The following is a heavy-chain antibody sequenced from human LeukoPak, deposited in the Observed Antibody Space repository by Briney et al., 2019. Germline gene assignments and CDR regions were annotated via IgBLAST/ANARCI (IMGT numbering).Heavy chain of an antibody. D-gene: IGHD2-21*02. V-gene: IGHV1-8*03. Sequence: GASVKVSCKASGYTFTSYDINWVRQATGQGLEWMGWMNPNSGNTGYAQKFQGRVTITRNTSINTAYMELSNLRSEDTAVYYCARQRGTIVVVTDTSGFDPWGQGTLVTVSS. J-gene: IGHJ5*02. CDR1: GYTFTSYD. CDR2: MNPNSGNT. CDR3: ARQRGTIVVVTDTSGFDP.